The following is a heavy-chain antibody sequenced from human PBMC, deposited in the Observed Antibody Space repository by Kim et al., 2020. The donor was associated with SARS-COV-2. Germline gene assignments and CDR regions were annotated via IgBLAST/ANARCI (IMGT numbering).Heavy chain of an antibody. V-gene: IGHV4-30-2*03. CDR2: T. Sequence: TYYDPALKSLVTMSVDTSKHQLSRKLSSVTAADTAVYYCARLYTAMVDYWGQGTLVTVSS. D-gene: IGHD5-18*01. CDR3: ARLYTAMVDY. J-gene: IGHJ4*02.